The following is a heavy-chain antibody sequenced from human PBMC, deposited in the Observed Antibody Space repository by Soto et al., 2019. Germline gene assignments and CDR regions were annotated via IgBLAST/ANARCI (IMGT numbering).Heavy chain of an antibody. CDR1: GFTFSSYA. V-gene: IGHV3-30-3*01. CDR2: ISDDGSNT. J-gene: IGHJ4*02. Sequence: GWSLRLSCAASGFTFSSYAMHWVRQAPGKGLEWVAVISDDGSNTYYADSVKGRFTISRDNSKNTLYLQMNSLRAEDTAVYYCANYDYIWGSYRYYYFDYWGQGTQVTVSS. D-gene: IGHD3-16*02. CDR3: ANYDYIWGSYRYYYFDY.